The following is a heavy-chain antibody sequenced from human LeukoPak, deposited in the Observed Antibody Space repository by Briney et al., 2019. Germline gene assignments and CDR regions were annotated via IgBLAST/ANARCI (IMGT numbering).Heavy chain of an antibody. V-gene: IGHV1-69*13. D-gene: IGHD3-22*01. CDR1: GGTFSSYA. CDR3: ARATKTYYYDSSDYYYDY. CDR2: IIPIFGTA. J-gene: IGHJ4*02. Sequence: GASVKVSCKASGGTFSSYAISWVRQAPGQGLEWMGGIIPIFGTANYAQKFQGRVTITADESTSTAHMELSSLRSEDTAVYYCARATKTYYYDSSDYYYDYWGQGTLVTVSS.